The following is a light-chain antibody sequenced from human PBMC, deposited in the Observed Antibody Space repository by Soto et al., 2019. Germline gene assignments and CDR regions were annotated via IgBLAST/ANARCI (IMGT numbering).Light chain of an antibody. V-gene: IGKV2-28*01. CDR1: QSLLHSNGYNY. CDR2: LGS. CDR3: MQSLHTST. Sequence: EIVMTQSPLSLPVTPGEPASISCRSSQSLLHSNGYNYLDWYLQKPGQSPQLLIYLGSNRASGVPARFSGSGSGTDFTLKISRVEAEDVGVYYCMQSLHTSTFSPGTKVHIK. J-gene: IGKJ3*01.